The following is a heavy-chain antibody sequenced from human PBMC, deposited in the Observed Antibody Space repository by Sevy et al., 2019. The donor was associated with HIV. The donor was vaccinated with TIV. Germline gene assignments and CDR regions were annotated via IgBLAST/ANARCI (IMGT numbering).Heavy chain of an antibody. J-gene: IGHJ4*02. CDR2: ISGSGGSGDKT. V-gene: IGHV3-23*01. Sequence: GGSLRLSCAASGFTFSNYAMNWVRQAPGKGLEWVSGISGSGGSGDKTNYADSVKGRFTISRDDSKNSLYLQLNSLRAEDPAIYYCASKYDRSGYFDYWGQGTLVTVSS. CDR3: ASKYDRSGYFDY. CDR1: GFTFSNYA. D-gene: IGHD3-22*01.